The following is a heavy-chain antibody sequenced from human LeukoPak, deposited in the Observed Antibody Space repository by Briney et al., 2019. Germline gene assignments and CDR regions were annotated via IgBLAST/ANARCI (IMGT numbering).Heavy chain of an antibody. D-gene: IGHD2-2*03. Sequence: VASVKVSCKVSGYTLTELSMHWVRQAPGKGLEWTGGFDPEDGETIYAQKFQGRVTMTEDTSTDTAYMELSSLRSEDTAVYYCATVGYCSSTSCYGLLLTGAKGRPFDPWGQGTLVTVSS. J-gene: IGHJ5*02. CDR1: GYTLTELS. CDR3: ATVGYCSSTSCYGLLLTGAKGRPFDP. CDR2: FDPEDGET. V-gene: IGHV1-24*01.